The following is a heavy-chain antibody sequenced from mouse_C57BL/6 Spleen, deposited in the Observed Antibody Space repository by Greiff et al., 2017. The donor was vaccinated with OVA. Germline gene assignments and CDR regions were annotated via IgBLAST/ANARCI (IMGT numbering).Heavy chain of an antibody. CDR3: ARRDYDPAWFAY. CDR2: INPNNGGT. Sequence: EVQLQQCGTGLVKPGASVKISCKASGSPFPPHYMNWVKQSHGKSLEWIGDINPNNGGTSYNQKFKGKATLTVDKSSSTAYMELRSLTSEDSAVYYCARRDYDPAWFAYWGQGTLVTVSA. V-gene: IGHV1-26*01. CDR1: GSPFPPHY. J-gene: IGHJ3*01. D-gene: IGHD2-4*01.